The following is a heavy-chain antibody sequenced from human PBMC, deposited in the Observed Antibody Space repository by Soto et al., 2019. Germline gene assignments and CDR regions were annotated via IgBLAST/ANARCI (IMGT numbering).Heavy chain of an antibody. CDR3: TTGWSSKDY. CDR2: IKSKADGGTT. V-gene: IGHV3-15*01. J-gene: IGHJ4*02. Sequence: VGSLRLSCAASGFIFSNAWMSWARQAPGKGLEWVGRIKSKADGGTTNYAAPVKGRFNISRDGSKNTLYLQMNGLKTEDTAVYYCTTGWSSKDYWGQGTLVTVSS. D-gene: IGHD3-3*01. CDR1: GFIFSNAW.